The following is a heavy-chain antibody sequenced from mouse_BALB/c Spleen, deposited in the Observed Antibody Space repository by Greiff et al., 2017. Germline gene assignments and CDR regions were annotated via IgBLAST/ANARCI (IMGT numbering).Heavy chain of an antibody. CDR2: INPYNDGT. D-gene: IGHD2-10*01. CDR1: GYTFTSYV. V-gene: IGHV1-14*01. J-gene: IGHJ4*01. Sequence: EVQLQQSGPELVKPGASVKMSCKASGYTFTSYVMHWVKQKPGQGLGWIGYINPYNDGTKYNEKFKGKATLTSDKSSSTAYMELSSLTSEDSAVYYCAMAYYGNEGFMDYWGQGTSVTVSS. CDR3: AMAYYGNEGFMDY.